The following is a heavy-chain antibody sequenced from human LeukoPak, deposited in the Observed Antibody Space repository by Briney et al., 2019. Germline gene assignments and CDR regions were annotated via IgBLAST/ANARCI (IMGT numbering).Heavy chain of an antibody. D-gene: IGHD1-20*01. J-gene: IGHJ3*02. Sequence: GGSLRLSCAASGFTFSSYSMNWVRQAPGKGLEWVSSISSSSSYIYYADSVKGRFTISRDNAKNSLYLQMNSLRAEDMAVYYCACGGGITGSADAFDIWGQGTMVSVSS. CDR3: ACGGGITGSADAFDI. V-gene: IGHV3-21*01. CDR1: GFTFSSYS. CDR2: ISSSSSYI.